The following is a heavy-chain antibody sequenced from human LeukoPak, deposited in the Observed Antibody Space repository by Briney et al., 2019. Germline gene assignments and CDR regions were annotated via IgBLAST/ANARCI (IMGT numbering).Heavy chain of an antibody. J-gene: IGHJ4*02. CDR2: ISSSSSYT. CDR3: ARDWNGECPDY. CDR1: GFTFSDYY. D-gene: IGHD1-1*01. Sequence: PGGSLRLSYAASGFTFSDYYMSWIRQAPGKGLEWVSYISSSSSYTNYADSVKGRFTISRDNAKNSLYLQMNSLRAEDTAVYYCARDWNGECPDYWGQGTLVTVSS. V-gene: IGHV3-11*05.